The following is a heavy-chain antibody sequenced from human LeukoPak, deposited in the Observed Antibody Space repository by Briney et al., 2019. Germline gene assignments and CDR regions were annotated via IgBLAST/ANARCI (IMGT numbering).Heavy chain of an antibody. D-gene: IGHD2-21*01. Sequence: SVKVSCKASGGTFSSYAISWVRQAPGQGLEWMGRIIPILGIANYAQKFQGRVTITADKSTSTAYMELSSLRSEDTAVYYCARVGAYCGGDCPYYFDYWGQGTLVTVSS. CDR2: IIPILGIA. CDR1: GGTFSSYA. J-gene: IGHJ4*02. CDR3: ARVGAYCGGDCPYYFDY. V-gene: IGHV1-69*04.